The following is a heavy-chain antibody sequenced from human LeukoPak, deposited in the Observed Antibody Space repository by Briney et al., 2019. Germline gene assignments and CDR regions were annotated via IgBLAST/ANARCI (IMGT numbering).Heavy chain of an antibody. CDR2: IYTSGST. CDR3: ARDRDCSSTSCYYFSSWFDP. D-gene: IGHD2-2*01. J-gene: IGHJ5*02. Sequence: SETLSLTCTVSGGSISSYYWSWIRQPAGKGLEWIGRIYTSGSTNYTPSLKSRVTMSVDTSKNQFSLKLSSVTAADTAVYYCARDRDCSSTSCYYFSSWFDPWGQGTLVTVSS. CDR1: GGSISSYY. V-gene: IGHV4-4*07.